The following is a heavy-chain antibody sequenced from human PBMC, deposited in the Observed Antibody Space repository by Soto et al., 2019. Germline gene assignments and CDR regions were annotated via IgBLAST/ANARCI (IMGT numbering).Heavy chain of an antibody. J-gene: IGHJ5*02. CDR2: ISNDGSST. V-gene: IGHV3-74*01. D-gene: IGHD1-1*01. Sequence: GGSLRLPCAASGFTFSNYWMHWVRRAPGKGLVWVSRISNDGSSTNYADSVKGRFTISRDNAKNTLYLQMNSLRAEDTAVYYCARPPIWNVKWFDPWGQGTLVTVSS. CDR1: GFTFSNYW. CDR3: ARPPIWNVKWFDP.